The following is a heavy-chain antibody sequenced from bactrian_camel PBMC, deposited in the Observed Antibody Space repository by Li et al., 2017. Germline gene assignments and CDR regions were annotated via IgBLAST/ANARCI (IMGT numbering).Heavy chain of an antibody. J-gene: IGHJ4*01. CDR2: LWIGGATT. CDR3: AAPRSQSGTGYAYNYRF. Sequence: HVQLVESGGGSVQAGGSLTLSCAAGRYTYKRNCMGWFRQRPGKDREGLAVLWIGGATTTYADSVKGRFTISRDNAKNTVYLQMNSLKSEDTALYYCAAPRSQSGTGYAYNYRFWGQGTQ. V-gene: IGHV3S1*01. D-gene: IGHD5*01. CDR1: RYTYKRNC.